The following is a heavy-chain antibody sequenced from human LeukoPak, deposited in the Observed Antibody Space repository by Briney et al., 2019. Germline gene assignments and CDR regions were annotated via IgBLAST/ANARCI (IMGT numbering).Heavy chain of an antibody. V-gene: IGHV3-74*01. D-gene: IGHD3-16*01. Sequence: GGSLRLSCAVSGLSFSNYWMHWVLQAPGKGLVWVARTNLHGTAVDYADSVKGRFTISRDNAKNTLFLQMNSLRAEDTAVYYCASAYTYVRLGDHWGQGTLVAVSS. CDR1: GLSFSNYW. CDR3: ASAYTYVRLGDH. J-gene: IGHJ4*02. CDR2: TNLHGTAV.